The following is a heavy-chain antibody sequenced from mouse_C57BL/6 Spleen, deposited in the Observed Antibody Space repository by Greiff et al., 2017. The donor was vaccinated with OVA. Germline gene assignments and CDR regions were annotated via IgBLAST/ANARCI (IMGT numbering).Heavy chain of an antibody. J-gene: IGHJ3*01. CDR3: ARGGSNYGAY. D-gene: IGHD2-5*01. CDR2: FDPSASYT. CDR1: GYTFTSYW. V-gene: IGHV1-50*01. Sequence: QVQLQQPGAELVKPGASVKLSCKASGYTFTSYWMQWVKQRPGQGLEWIGEFDPSASYTNYNQKFKGKATLTVDTSSSTAYMQLSSLASEDSAVYYCARGGSNYGAYWGQGTLVTVSA.